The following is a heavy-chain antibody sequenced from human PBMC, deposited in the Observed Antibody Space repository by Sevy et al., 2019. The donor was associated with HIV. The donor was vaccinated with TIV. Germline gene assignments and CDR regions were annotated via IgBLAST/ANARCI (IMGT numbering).Heavy chain of an antibody. J-gene: IGHJ5*02. CDR3: ARDRDRGWFDP. V-gene: IGHV1-69*13. CDR1: GGTFSGYA. Sequence: ASVKVSCKTSGGTFSGYAISWVRQAPGQGLEWMGGIIAVSGTTNYVEKFQGRLTITADVSTRTVYMELRSLKTEDTAIYYCARDRDRGWFDPWAREPWSPSPQ. CDR2: IIAVSGTT. D-gene: IGHD3-16*01.